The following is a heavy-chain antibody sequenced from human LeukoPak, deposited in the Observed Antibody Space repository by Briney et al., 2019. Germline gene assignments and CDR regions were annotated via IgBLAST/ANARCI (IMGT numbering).Heavy chain of an antibody. CDR1: GFTVSSNY. Sequence: GGSLRLSCAASGFTVSSNYMSWVRQAPGKGLEWVSVIYSGGSTYYADSVKGRFTISRDNSKNTLYLQMNSLRAEDTAVYYCARFPDDNPDDYWGQGTLVTVSS. V-gene: IGHV3-53*01. J-gene: IGHJ4*02. CDR2: IYSGGST. D-gene: IGHD1-14*01. CDR3: ARFPDDNPDDY.